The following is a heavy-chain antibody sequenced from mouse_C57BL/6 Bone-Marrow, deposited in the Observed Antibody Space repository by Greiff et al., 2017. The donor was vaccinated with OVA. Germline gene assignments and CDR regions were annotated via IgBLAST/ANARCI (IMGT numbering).Heavy chain of an antibody. CDR2: SRNKANDYTT. Sequence: EVQGVESGGGLVQSGRSLRLSCATSGFTFSDFYMEWVRPAPGKGLEWIAASRNKANDYTTEYSASVKGRFIVSRDTSQSILYLQMNALRAEDTAIYYCARDNWDWYFDVWGTGTTVTVSS. D-gene: IGHD4-1*01. CDR3: ARDNWDWYFDV. J-gene: IGHJ1*03. V-gene: IGHV7-1*01. CDR1: GFTFSDFY.